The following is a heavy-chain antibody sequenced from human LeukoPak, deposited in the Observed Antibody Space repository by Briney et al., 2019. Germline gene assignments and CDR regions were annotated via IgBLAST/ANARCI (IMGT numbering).Heavy chain of an antibody. CDR3: AKDTSYSSSPTGGFWFDY. CDR2: ISGSGGST. J-gene: IGHJ4*02. V-gene: IGHV3-23*01. D-gene: IGHD6-6*01. CDR1: GFTFSSYA. Sequence: GGSLGLSCAASGFTFSSYAMSWVRQAPGKGLEWVSAISGSGGSTYYADSVKGRFTISRDNSKNTLYLQMNSLRAEDTAVYYCAKDTSYSSSPTGGFWFDYWGQGTLVTVSS.